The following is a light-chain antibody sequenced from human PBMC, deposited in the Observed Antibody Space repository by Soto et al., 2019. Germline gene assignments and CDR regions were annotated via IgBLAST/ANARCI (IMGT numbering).Light chain of an antibody. CDR2: EVS. Sequence: QSVLTQPASVSGSPGQSITISCTGTSSDVGNYKYVSWYQQHPGKAPKLIIYEVSNRPSGVSDRFSGSKSRNTASLTISGLQAEDETDYYCLSYTSSGTYVFGTGTKLTVL. CDR3: LSYTSSGTYV. J-gene: IGLJ1*01. CDR1: SSDVGNYKY. V-gene: IGLV2-14*01.